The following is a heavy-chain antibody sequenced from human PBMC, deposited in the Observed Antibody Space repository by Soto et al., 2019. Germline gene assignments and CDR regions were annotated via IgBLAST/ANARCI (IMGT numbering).Heavy chain of an antibody. J-gene: IGHJ3*01. D-gene: IGHD3-3*01. CDR2: IIPILGIA. Sequence: SVKVSCKASGGTFSSYTISWVRQAPGQGLEWMGRIIPILGIANYAQKFQGRVTITADKSTSTAYMELSSLRSEDTAVYYCALAFDDFWSCYYTEKVCGQGTMVT. CDR3: ALAFDDFWSCYYTEKV. V-gene: IGHV1-69*02. CDR1: GGTFSSYT.